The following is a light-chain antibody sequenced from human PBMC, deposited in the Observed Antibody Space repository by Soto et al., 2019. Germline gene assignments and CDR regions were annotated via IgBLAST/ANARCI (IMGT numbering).Light chain of an antibody. CDR2: LGS. CDR1: QSLLHSNGYNY. V-gene: IGKV2-28*01. CDR3: MQALQTHLT. Sequence: DIVMTQSPLSLPVTPGEPASISCRSSQSLLHSNGYNYLDWYLQKPGQSPHLLIYLGSNRASGVPDMFSGSGSDTDFTLKISRVEAEDVGVYYCMQALQTHLTFGGGTKVEIK. J-gene: IGKJ4*01.